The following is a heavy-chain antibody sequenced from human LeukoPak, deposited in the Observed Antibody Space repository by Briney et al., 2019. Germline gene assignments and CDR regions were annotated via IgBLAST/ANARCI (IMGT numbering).Heavy chain of an antibody. Sequence: KPSETLSLTCAVYGGSFSGYYWSWIRQPPGKGLEWIGEINHSGSTNYNPSLKSRVTISVDTSKNQFSLKLSSVTAADTAVYYCARDLGDPSSDYWGQGTLVTVSS. J-gene: IGHJ4*02. V-gene: IGHV4-34*01. CDR1: GGSFSGYY. CDR3: ARDLGDPSSDY. CDR2: INHSGST.